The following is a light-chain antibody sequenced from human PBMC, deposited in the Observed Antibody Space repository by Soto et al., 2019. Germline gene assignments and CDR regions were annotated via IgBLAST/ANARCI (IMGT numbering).Light chain of an antibody. Sequence: EIVMTQSPATLSVSPGERATLSCRASQSVSINLAWYQQKPGQAPRLLISGASTRATGIPARFSGSGSGTEFTLTISSLQSEDFAVYDCQQYNDWPRALTFGGGTKVEIK. J-gene: IGKJ4*01. CDR2: GAS. CDR3: QQYNDWPRALT. CDR1: QSVSIN. V-gene: IGKV3-15*01.